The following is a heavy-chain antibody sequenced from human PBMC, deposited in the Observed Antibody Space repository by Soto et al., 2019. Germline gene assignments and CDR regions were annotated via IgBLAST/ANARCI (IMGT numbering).Heavy chain of an antibody. J-gene: IGHJ4*02. CDR1: GYIFSDNY. CDR3: ARAREDSSGWFDY. V-gene: IGHV1-2*02. Sequence: QVQLVQSGAEVKQPGASLKVSCKASGYIFSDNYIHWVPQAPGQGLEWMAWINPKSGGTKYARNFQGRVTLTRDTSISTTYMDLSRLTSDDTAVYYCARAREDSSGWFDYWGQGTLVTVSS. CDR2: INPKSGGT. D-gene: IGHD6-19*01.